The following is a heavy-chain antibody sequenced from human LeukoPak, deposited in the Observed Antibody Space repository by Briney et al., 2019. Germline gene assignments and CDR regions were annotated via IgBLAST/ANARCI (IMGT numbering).Heavy chain of an antibody. CDR1: GDSISSGDYY. V-gene: IGHV4-61*02. CDR3: ACHGSSTSGPYWFDP. Sequence: PSETLSLTCTVSGDSISSGDYYWSWIRQPAGKGLEWIGRISSSGSTNYNPSLKSRVTISVDTSKNQFSLKLSSVTAADTAVYYCACHGSSTSGPYWFDPWGQGTLVTVSS. CDR2: ISSSGST. D-gene: IGHD2-2*01. J-gene: IGHJ5*02.